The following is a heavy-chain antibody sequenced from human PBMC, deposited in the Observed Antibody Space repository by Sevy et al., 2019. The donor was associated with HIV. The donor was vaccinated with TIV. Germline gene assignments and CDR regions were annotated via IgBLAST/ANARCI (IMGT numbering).Heavy chain of an antibody. CDR1: GFTFSNYA. Sequence: GGCLRLSCAASGFTFSNYAMSWVRQAPGKGLEWVSSISSSGGSTYYADSVKGRFTISRDNSKNTLYLQMNSLRAEDTAVYYCAKGSSILWFGENFDFWGQGTLVTVSS. CDR3: AKGSSILWFGENFDF. CDR2: ISSSGGST. D-gene: IGHD3-10*01. V-gene: IGHV3-23*01. J-gene: IGHJ4*02.